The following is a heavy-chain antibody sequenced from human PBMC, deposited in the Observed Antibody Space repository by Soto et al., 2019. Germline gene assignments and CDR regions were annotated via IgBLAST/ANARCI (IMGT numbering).Heavy chain of an antibody. CDR2: ISAYNGNT. Sequence: QVQLVQSGAELKKPGASVKVSCKASGYTFTTYAIIWVRQAPGQGLEWMGWISAYNGNTKYAQNLQGRVTMTTDTSTSTAYMEPRSLRSDDTAVYYCTRDGPPFDYWGQGTLVTVSS. J-gene: IGHJ4*02. V-gene: IGHV1-18*01. CDR1: GYTFTTYA. CDR3: TRDGPPFDY.